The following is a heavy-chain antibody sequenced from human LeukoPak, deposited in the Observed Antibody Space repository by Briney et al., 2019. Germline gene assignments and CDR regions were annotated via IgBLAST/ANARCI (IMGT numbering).Heavy chain of an antibody. V-gene: IGHV4-30-4*01. J-gene: IGHJ3*02. CDR1: GGSISSGDYY. D-gene: IGHD4-23*01. CDR2: IYYSGST. Sequence: SQTLSLTCTVSGGSISSGDYYWSWIRQPPGTGLEWIGYIYYSGSTYYNPSLKSRVTISVDTSKNQFSLKLNSVTAADTAVYYCARLLDYGGNSVAFDIWGQGTMVTVSS. CDR3: ARLLDYGGNSVAFDI.